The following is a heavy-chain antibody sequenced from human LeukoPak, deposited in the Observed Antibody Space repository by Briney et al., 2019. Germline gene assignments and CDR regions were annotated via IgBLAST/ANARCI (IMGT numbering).Heavy chain of an antibody. CDR1: GYTFTSYG. CDR3: ARASGYDPYYYGMDV. V-gene: IGHV1-18*01. J-gene: IGHJ6*02. D-gene: IGHD5-12*01. Sequence: ASVKVSCKASGYTFTSYGISWVRQAPGQGLEWMGWISAYNGNTNYAQKLQGRVTMTTDTSTSTAYMELRSLRSDDTAVYYCARASGYDPYYYGMDVWGQGTTVTVSS. CDR2: ISAYNGNT.